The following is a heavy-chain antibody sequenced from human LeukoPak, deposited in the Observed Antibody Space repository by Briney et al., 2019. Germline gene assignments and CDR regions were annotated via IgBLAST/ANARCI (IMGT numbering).Heavy chain of an antibody. D-gene: IGHD5-24*01. CDR1: GFTFSSYA. V-gene: IGHV3-23*01. CDR2: ISGSGGST. CDR3: AKRKNGYNNVYLDY. Sequence: GGSLRLSCAASGFTFSSYAMSWVRQAPGKGLEWVSAISGSGGSTYYADSVKGRFTISRDNSKNTLYLQMNRLRAEDTAVYYCAKRKNGYNNVYLDYWGQGTLVTVSS. J-gene: IGHJ4*02.